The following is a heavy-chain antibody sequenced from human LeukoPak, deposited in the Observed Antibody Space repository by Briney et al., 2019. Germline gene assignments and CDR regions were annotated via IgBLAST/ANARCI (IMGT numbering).Heavy chain of an antibody. CDR1: GYTFTSYG. CDR2: TSAYNGNT. Sequence: ASVKVSCKASGYTFTSYGISWVRQAPGQGLEWMGWTSAYNGNTNYAQKLQGRVTMTTDTSTSTAYMELRSLRSDDTAVYYCARDSVTYYYDSSGYYRYYYYGMDVWGQGTTVTVSS. CDR3: ARDSVTYYYDSSGYYRYYYYGMDV. D-gene: IGHD3-22*01. V-gene: IGHV1-18*01. J-gene: IGHJ6*02.